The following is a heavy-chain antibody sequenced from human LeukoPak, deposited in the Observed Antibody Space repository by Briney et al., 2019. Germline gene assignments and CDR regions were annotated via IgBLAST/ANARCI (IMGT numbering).Heavy chain of an antibody. CDR3: ARDRVAKSPYDFWSGYTDAFDI. CDR1: GFTFSGSA. V-gene: IGHV3-73*01. J-gene: IGHJ3*02. Sequence: GGSLRLSCAASGFTFSGSAMHWVRQASGKGLEWVGRIRSKANSYATAYAASVKGRFTISRDDSKNTVYLQMNSLRAEDTAVYYCARDRVAKSPYDFWSGYTDAFDIWGQGTMVTVSS. D-gene: IGHD3-3*01. CDR2: IRSKANSYAT.